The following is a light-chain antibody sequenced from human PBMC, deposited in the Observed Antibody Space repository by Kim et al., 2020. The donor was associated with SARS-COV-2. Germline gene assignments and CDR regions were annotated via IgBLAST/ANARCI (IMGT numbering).Light chain of an antibody. Sequence: DIQMTQSPSSLSASVGDRVTITCRASQNIKKYLNWYQVKPGKAPKVLIYAASSLQSGVPSRFSGSGSEIDFTLTITSLQPEDFATYYCQQSSITPYTFGQGTKLEI. CDR1: QNIKKY. CDR2: AAS. CDR3: QQSSITPYT. V-gene: IGKV1-39*01. J-gene: IGKJ2*01.